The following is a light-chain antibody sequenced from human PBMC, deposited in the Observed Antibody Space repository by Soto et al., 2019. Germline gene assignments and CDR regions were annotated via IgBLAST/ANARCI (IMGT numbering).Light chain of an antibody. J-gene: IGKJ4*01. CDR1: QSVSSSY. CDR3: QQYGSSALT. V-gene: IGKV3-20*01. Sequence: EIVLTQSPGTLSLSPGERATLSCRASQSVSSSYLVWYQQRPGQPPRLLIYGTSNRAASIPDRFTGTWSGTDITLTIYRLEHEDSAVYYCQQYGSSALTFGGGTKVEIK. CDR2: GTS.